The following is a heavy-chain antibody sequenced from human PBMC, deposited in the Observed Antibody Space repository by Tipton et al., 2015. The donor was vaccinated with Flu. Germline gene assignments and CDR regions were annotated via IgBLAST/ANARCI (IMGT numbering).Heavy chain of an antibody. D-gene: IGHD6-13*01. J-gene: IGHJ5*02. CDR2: IYYSGST. V-gene: IGHV4-59*08. CDR3: ARLPQSSSSLTWFDP. Sequence: GLVKPSETLSLTCTVSGGPISSYYWSWIRQPPGKGLEWIGYIYYSGSTNYNPSLKSRVTISVDTSKNQFSLKLSSVTAADMAVYYCARLPQSSSSLTWFDPWGQGTLVTVSS. CDR1: GGPISSYY.